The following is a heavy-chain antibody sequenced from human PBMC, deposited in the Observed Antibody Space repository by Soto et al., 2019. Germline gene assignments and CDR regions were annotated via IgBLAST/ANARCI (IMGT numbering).Heavy chain of an antibody. CDR3: VIVPGYSGNWFDP. CDR1: GASISSGGYS. CDR2: IYQSGST. V-gene: IGHV4-30-2*01. J-gene: IGHJ5*02. D-gene: IGHD1-26*01. Sequence: SETLSLTCVVSGASISSGGYSWSWIRQPPGKGLEWIGYIYQSGSTYNNSPLKSRVTISVDRSKNQFSLKLSSVTAADTAVYYCVIVPGYSGNWFDPWGPGTLVTLSS.